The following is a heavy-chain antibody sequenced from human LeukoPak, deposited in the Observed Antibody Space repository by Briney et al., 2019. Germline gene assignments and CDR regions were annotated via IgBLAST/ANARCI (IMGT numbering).Heavy chain of an antibody. D-gene: IGHD4-23*01. CDR2: INPNSGGT. CDR1: GYTFTDYY. Sequence: ASVKVSCKASGYTFTDYYMHWVRQAPGQGLEWMGWINPNSGGTNYAQKFQGRVTMTRDTSISTAYMELSRLRSDDTAVYYCARELSSDYGGNSGVNYWGQGTLVTVSS. J-gene: IGHJ4*02. V-gene: IGHV1-2*02. CDR3: ARELSSDYGGNSGVNY.